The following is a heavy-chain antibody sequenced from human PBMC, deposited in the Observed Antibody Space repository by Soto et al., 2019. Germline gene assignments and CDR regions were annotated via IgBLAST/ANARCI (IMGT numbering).Heavy chain of an antibody. V-gene: IGHV1-69*08. CDR1: GDTFNCYT. J-gene: IGHJ4*02. CDR2: IIAMVGTS. Sequence: SVKVSCKASGDTFNCYTFSWGRQAPGQGLEWMGRIIAMVGTSNYAQKFQGRVTIIADRSTNTTYMQLSSLRSEDTALYYCAAPSGSGERRLVDGGMGNRVTVPS. CDR3: AAPSGSGERRLVD. D-gene: IGHD3-10*01.